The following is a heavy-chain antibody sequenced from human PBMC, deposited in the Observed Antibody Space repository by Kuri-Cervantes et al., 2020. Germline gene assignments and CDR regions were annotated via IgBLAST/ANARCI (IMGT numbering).Heavy chain of an antibody. V-gene: IGHV3-53*01. J-gene: IGHJ5*02. CDR3: ARDGGPGDYGDYYWFDP. CDR2: IYSGGST. CDR1: GFTVSSNY. D-gene: IGHD4-17*01. Sequence: GESLKISCAASGFTVSSNYMSWVRQAPGKGLEWVSVIYSGGSTYYADSVKGRFTISRDNSKNTLYLQMNSLRAEDTAVYYCARDGGPGDYGDYYWFDPWGQGTLVTVSS.